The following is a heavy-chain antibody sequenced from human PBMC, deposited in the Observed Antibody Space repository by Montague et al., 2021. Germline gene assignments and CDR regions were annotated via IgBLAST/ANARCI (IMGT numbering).Heavy chain of an antibody. CDR3: ARNLASAAPGAFDI. J-gene: IGHJ3*02. CDR2: ITLAGSST. V-gene: IGHV3-74*01. Sequence: SLRLSCAASGFSFSSYWMHWVRQAPGKGLLWVSRITLAGSSTTFADSVKGRFTTSRDNAKATLYLQMNSLRVEDTAVYYCARNLASAAPGAFDIWGHGKMVTVSS. D-gene: IGHD6-13*01. CDR1: GFSFSSYW.